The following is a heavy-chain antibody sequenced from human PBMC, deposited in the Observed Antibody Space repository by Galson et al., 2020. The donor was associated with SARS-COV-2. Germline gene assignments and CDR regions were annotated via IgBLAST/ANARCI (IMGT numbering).Heavy chain of an antibody. CDR2: IYYSGST. CDR1: GGSISSGGFS. Sequence: SETLSLTCAASGGSISSGGFSWNWVRQPPGKGLEWIGYIYYSGSTYYNPSLKSRVTISNDTSKNQFSLKLSSVTAADTAVYFCARIRESDGYYQGIDALPLDSWGQGTLVTVSS. V-gene: IGHV4-30-4*07. CDR3: ARIRESDGYYQGIDALPLDS. D-gene: IGHD3-22*01. J-gene: IGHJ4*02.